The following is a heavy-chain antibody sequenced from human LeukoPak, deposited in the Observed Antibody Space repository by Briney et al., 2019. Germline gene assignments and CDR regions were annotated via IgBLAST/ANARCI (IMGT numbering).Heavy chain of an antibody. CDR2: INAGNGNT. CDR1: GYTFTSYA. CDR3: ARDLGSYGDIHLDY. J-gene: IGHJ4*02. D-gene: IGHD1-26*01. Sequence: ASVKVSCKASGYTFTSYAMHWVRQAPGQRLEWMGWINAGNGNTKYSQKFQGRVTITRDTSASTAYMELSSLRSEDTAVYYCARDLGSYGDIHLDYWGQGTLVTVSS. V-gene: IGHV1-3*01.